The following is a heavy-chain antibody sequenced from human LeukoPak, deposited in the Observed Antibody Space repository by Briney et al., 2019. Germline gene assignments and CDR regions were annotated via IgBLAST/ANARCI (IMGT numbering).Heavy chain of an antibody. CDR1: VYTFTNYG. Sequence: ASLNVSFKHSVYTFTNYGISWVRQAPGQGLEWMGWISAYNGNTNYAQKLQGRVTMTTDTSTSTAYMELRSLRSDDTAVYYCARPYSSGWYSSNYYYYMDVWGKGTTVTVSS. V-gene: IGHV1-18*01. D-gene: IGHD6-19*01. CDR3: ARPYSSGWYSSNYYYYMDV. J-gene: IGHJ6*03. CDR2: ISAYNGNT.